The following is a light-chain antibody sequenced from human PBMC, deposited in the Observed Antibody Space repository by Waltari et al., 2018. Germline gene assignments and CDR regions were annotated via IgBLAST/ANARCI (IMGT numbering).Light chain of an antibody. CDR2: NND. CDR3: AAWDGSFNGDIL. V-gene: IGLV1-44*01. Sequence: QSVLTQPPSASGTPGQRVTISCSGSSPNIGTNTVNWYHQLPGTAPKLLIYNNDKSPSGVPDRVSGSKSVTSASLVISGLQSEDEADYYCAAWDGSFNGDILFGGGTKVTVL. CDR1: SPNIGTNT. J-gene: IGLJ2*01.